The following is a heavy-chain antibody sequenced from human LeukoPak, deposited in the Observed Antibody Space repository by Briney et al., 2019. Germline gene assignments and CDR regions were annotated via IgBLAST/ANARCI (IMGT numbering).Heavy chain of an antibody. CDR2: IYKDGTT. Sequence: GVSLRLSCAASGFSVSSYYMNCVRQAPGKGLEWVSVIYKDGTTYYADSVKGRFTISRDNSKNTLYLQMNSLTAEDTAVYYCARHLPFDCWGQGTLVTVSS. CDR3: ARHLPFDC. CDR1: GFSVSSYY. V-gene: IGHV3-53*01. J-gene: IGHJ4*02.